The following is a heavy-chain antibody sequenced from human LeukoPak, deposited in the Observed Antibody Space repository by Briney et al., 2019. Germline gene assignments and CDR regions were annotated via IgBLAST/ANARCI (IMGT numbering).Heavy chain of an antibody. V-gene: IGHV1-8*01. J-gene: IGHJ4*02. Sequence: ASVKVSCKASGYTFTSYDINWVRQATGQGLEWMGWMNPNSGNTGYAQKFQGRVTMTRNTSISTAYMELSSLRAEDTALYYCAKDLRSDSGYFDYWGQGTLVTVSS. CDR3: AKDLRSDSGYFDY. D-gene: IGHD2-15*01. CDR2: MNPNSGNT. CDR1: GYTFTSYD.